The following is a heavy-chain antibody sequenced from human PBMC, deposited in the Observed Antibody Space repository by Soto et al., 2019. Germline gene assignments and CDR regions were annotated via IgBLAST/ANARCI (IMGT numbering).Heavy chain of an antibody. J-gene: IGHJ4*03. V-gene: IGHV4-30-2*01. D-gene: IGHD2-2*01. CDR1: GGSISSGDYS. CDR3: ARVPDY. Sequence: SETLSLTCTVSGGSISSGDYSWSWIRQPPGKGLEWIGCMYHSGSTYYNPSLKSRVTISIDRSKNQFSLKLSSVTAADTAVYYCARVPDYWGQGTMVTVSS. CDR2: MYHSGST.